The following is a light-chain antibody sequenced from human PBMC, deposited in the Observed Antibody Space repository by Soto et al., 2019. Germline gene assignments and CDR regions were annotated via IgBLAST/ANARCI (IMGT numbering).Light chain of an antibody. J-gene: IGLJ1*01. CDR2: EVS. CDR1: SSDVGAYDF. Sequence: QSALTQPASVSGSPGQSIAISCTGTSSDVGAYDFVSWYQQHPDKASKLMIYEVSHRPSGFSYRFSGSKSVNTATLTISGLQAEDEADYYCSSYTTSSTRVFGTGTKVTVL. V-gene: IGLV2-14*03. CDR3: SSYTTSSTRV.